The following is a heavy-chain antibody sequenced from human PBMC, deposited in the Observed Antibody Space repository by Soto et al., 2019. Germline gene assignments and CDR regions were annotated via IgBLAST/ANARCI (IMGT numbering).Heavy chain of an antibody. CDR3: ARDRTYYDFWSGYSTDYYYYGMDV. J-gene: IGHJ6*02. Sequence: GGSLRLSCAASGFTFSSYAMHWVRQAPGKGLEWVAVISYDGSNKYYADSVKGRFTISRDNSKNTLYLQMNSLRAEDTAVYYCARDRTYYDFWSGYSTDYYYYGMDVWGQGTMVTVS. CDR2: ISYDGSNK. D-gene: IGHD3-3*01. CDR1: GFTFSSYA. V-gene: IGHV3-30-3*01.